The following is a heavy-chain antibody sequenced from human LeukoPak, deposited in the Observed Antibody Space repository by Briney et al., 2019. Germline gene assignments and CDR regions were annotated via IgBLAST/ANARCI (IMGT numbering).Heavy chain of an antibody. CDR3: ARDGEDTAMDPEWNYFDY. CDR1: GFTFSSYA. J-gene: IGHJ4*02. Sequence: GGSLRLSCAASGFTFSSYAMHWVRQAPGKGLEWVAVISYDGSNKYYADSVKGRFTISRDNSKNTLYLQMNSLRAEDTAVYYCARDGEDTAMDPEWNYFDYWGQGTLVTVSS. V-gene: IGHV3-30-3*01. D-gene: IGHD5-18*01. CDR2: ISYDGSNK.